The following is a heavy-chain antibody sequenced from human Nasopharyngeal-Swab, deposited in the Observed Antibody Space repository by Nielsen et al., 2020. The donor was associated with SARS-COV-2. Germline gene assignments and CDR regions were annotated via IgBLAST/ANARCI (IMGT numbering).Heavy chain of an antibody. J-gene: IGHJ4*02. CDR2: IYTSGST. D-gene: IGHD2-2*02. CDR3: AREGGGATAIFDY. CDR1: GGSISSGSYY. Sequence: SETLSLTCTVSGGSISSGSYYWSWIRQPAGKGLEWIGRIYTSGSTNYNPSLKSRVTMSVDTSKNQFSLKLSSVTAADTAVYYCAREGGGATAIFDYWGQGTLVTVSS. V-gene: IGHV4-61*02.